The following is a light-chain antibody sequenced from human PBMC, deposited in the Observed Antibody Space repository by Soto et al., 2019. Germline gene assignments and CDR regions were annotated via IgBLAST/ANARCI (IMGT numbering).Light chain of an antibody. CDR3: SSYAGTNTRYL. CDR1: NSDVGSYNY. Sequence: QSALTQPPSASGSPGQSVTLSCTGANSDVGSYNYVSWYQQHPGKAPKLMIYEVNKRPSGVPDRFSGSKSGNTASLTVSGLQAEDEADYYCSSYAGTNTRYLFGSGTKVTVL. J-gene: IGLJ1*01. CDR2: EVN. V-gene: IGLV2-8*01.